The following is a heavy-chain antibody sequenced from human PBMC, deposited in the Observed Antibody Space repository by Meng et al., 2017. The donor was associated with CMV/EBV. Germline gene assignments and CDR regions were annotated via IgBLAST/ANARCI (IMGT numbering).Heavy chain of an antibody. V-gene: IGHV1-2*02. CDR1: EYTFTGSY. CDR3: ARDDGSLDY. D-gene: IGHD2-15*01. CDR2: INPTSGGT. Sequence: AQPMRSGVKEKKPGTSVKASCQASEYTFTGSYMHWVRQTPGQGLEWMGWINPTSGGTNYAQKFQGRVTMTRDTSISTAYMELSRLRSDDTAVYYCARDDGSLDYWGQGTLVTVSS. J-gene: IGHJ4*02.